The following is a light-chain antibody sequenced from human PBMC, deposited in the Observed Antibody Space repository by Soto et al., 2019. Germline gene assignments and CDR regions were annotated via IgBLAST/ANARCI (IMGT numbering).Light chain of an antibody. CDR3: MQSQQSPPT. Sequence: DIVMTQSPLSLPVTPGEPASISCSSSHSLLQSNGYNYLDWYLQKPGQSPQLLIYFGSYRASGVPDRFSGSGSGTDFTLKIRRVEAEDVGVYYCMQSQQSPPTFGQGTKVEI. CDR2: FGS. J-gene: IGKJ1*01. CDR1: HSLLQSNGYNY. V-gene: IGKV2-28*01.